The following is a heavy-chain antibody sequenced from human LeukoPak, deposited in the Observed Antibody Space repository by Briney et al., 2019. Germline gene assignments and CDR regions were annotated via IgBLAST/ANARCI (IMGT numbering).Heavy chain of an antibody. J-gene: IGHJ3*02. CDR1: GYTFTSYY. Sequence: ASVKVSCKASGYTFTSYYMHWVRQAPGQGLEWMGIINPSGGSTSYAQKFQGRVTMTRDMSTSTVYMELSSLRSEDTAVYYCARVRYSRGSAFDIWGQGTMVTVSS. CDR2: INPSGGST. D-gene: IGHD1-14*01. CDR3: ARVRYSRGSAFDI. V-gene: IGHV1-46*01.